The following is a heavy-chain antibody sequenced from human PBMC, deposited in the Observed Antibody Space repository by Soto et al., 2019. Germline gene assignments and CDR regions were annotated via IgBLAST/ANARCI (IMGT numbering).Heavy chain of an antibody. Sequence: GTSVKVSCKASGDSFTKYAMHWVRQDPGQRLEWMGWISAYNGNTNYAQKFQGRVTITADESTSTAYMELSSLRSEDTAVYFCVRGSGLGFLEWLPSFDYWGQGTLVTVSS. J-gene: IGHJ4*02. V-gene: IGHV1-3*01. D-gene: IGHD3-3*01. CDR2: ISAYNGNT. CDR3: VRGSGLGFLEWLPSFDY. CDR1: GDSFTKYA.